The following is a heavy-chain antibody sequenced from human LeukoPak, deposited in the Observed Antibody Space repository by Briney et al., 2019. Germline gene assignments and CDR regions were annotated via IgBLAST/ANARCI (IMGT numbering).Heavy chain of an antibody. Sequence: PGRSLRLSCAASGFTFSSYDMHWVRQAPGKGLVWVSRINSDGSITTYADSVKGRFTISRDNAKNTLYMQMESLRAEDTAVYYCARSINNAFDIWGQGTMVTVSS. CDR2: INSDGSIT. V-gene: IGHV3-74*01. CDR1: GFTFSSYD. J-gene: IGHJ3*02. CDR3: ARSINNAFDI.